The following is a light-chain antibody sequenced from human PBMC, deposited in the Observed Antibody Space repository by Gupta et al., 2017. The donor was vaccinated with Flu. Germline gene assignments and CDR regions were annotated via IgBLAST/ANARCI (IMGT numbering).Light chain of an antibody. CDR3: QEYHSYWA. CDR1: QSISSW. V-gene: IGKV1-5*03. CDR2: KAS. Sequence: DIQMTQSPSTLSASVGDRVTITCRASQSISSWLSWYQQRPGKAPRLLIYKASTLERGVPSRFSGSGFGTEFTLTSSGLQPDDFATYYCQEYHSYWAFGQGTKVEIK. J-gene: IGKJ1*01.